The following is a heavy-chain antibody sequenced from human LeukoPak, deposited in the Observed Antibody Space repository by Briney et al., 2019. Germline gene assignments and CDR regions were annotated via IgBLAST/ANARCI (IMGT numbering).Heavy chain of an antibody. Sequence: GASVKVSCKASGYTFTGYYMHWVRQAPGQGLEWMGWINPNSGGTNYAQKFQGRVTMTRDTSISTAYIELSRLRSDDTAVYYCARGPPITIFGVGYYYYYYMDVWGKGTTVTVSS. V-gene: IGHV1-2*02. J-gene: IGHJ6*03. D-gene: IGHD3-3*01. CDR1: GYTFTGYY. CDR2: INPNSGGT. CDR3: ARGPPITIFGVGYYYYYYMDV.